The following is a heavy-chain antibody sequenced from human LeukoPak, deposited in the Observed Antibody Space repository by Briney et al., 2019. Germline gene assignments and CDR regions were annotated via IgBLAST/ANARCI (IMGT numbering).Heavy chain of an antibody. CDR2: INGDGRNI. CDR1: GFTFSSYW. V-gene: IGHV3-74*01. D-gene: IGHD3-9*01. CDR3: TRDLMDYDVSTGLHHYYMDV. Sequence: PGGSLRLSCAASGFTFSSYWMSWVRQAPGKGLVWVSRINGDGRNINYADSVRGRFTISRDNAKSTLYLQMNTLRVEDTAVYYCTRDLMDYDVSTGLHHYYMDVWGQGTTVTVSS. J-gene: IGHJ6*02.